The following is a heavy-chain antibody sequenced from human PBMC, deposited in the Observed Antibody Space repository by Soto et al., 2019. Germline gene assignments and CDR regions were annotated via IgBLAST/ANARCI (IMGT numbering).Heavy chain of an antibody. CDR3: ARGHRDYVQYFFDI. CDR1: GYSFSNYA. Sequence: GVSVKASCKASGYSFSNYAINCVRQAPGQGLEWLGWISPYSGNTNSAQNFQGRVTLTTDTSTSTAYMELGSLRADDSAIYYCARGHRDYVQYFFDIWGQGAPVTVSS. CDR2: ISPYSGNT. D-gene: IGHD4-17*01. V-gene: IGHV1-18*01. J-gene: IGHJ4*02.